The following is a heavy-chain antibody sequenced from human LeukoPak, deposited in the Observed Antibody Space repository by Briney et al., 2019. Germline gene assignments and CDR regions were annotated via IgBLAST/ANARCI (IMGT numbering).Heavy chain of an antibody. J-gene: IGHJ4*02. V-gene: IGHV6-1*01. CDR2: TYYRSKWYN. Sequence: SQPLSLTCAISGVSVSSNSAAWNWIRQSPSRGLEWLGRTYYRSKWYNDYAVSVKSRITINPDTSKNQFSLQLNSVTPEDTAVYYCAREWSGWFGELSEPFDYWGQGTLVTVFS. CDR3: AREWSGWFGELSEPFDY. D-gene: IGHD3-10*01. CDR1: GVSVSSNSAA.